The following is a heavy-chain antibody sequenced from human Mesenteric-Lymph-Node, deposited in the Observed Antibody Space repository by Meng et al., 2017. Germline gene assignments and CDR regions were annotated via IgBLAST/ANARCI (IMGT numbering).Heavy chain of an antibody. Sequence: GGSLRLSCAASGLTLSGSDVHWVRQASGKGLEWVRRIKSKTNNYATAYGSSVKGRFTISRDDSKNTEHVQMNSLKTEDTAVYYCTTRPLEETYSYGPIDYWGQGTLVTVSS. J-gene: IGHJ4*02. CDR3: TTRPLEETYSYGPIDY. CDR2: IKSKTNNYAT. V-gene: IGHV3-73*01. CDR1: GLTLSGSD. D-gene: IGHD5-18*01.